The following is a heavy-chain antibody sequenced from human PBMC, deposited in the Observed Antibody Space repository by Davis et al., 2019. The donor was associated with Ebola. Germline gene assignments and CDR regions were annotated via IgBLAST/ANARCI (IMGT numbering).Heavy chain of an antibody. CDR3: ARVPVVVVRGAFDI. CDR1: GGSISSHY. Sequence: PSETLSLTCTVSGGSISSHYWSWIRQPPGKGLEWIGYIYYSGSTNYNPSLKSRVTISVDTSKNQFSLKLSSVTAADTAVYYCARVPVVVVRGAFDIWGQGTMVTVSS. D-gene: IGHD3-22*01. V-gene: IGHV4-59*11. J-gene: IGHJ3*02. CDR2: IYYSGST.